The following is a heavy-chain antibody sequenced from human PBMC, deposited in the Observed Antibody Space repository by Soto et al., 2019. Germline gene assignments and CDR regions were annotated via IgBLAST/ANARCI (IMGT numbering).Heavy chain of an antibody. Sequence: GESLKISCKGSGYSFADYWIAWVRQMPGKGLEWMGIIYPRDSDTRYSPSFQGQVTISADKSISTAYLQWSSLKASDTAMYYCAXQASYDFWSGYYVDPWGQGTLVTVSS. CDR2: IYPRDSDT. CDR1: GYSFADYW. J-gene: IGHJ5*02. D-gene: IGHD3-3*01. CDR3: AXQASYDFWSGYYVDP. V-gene: IGHV5-51*01.